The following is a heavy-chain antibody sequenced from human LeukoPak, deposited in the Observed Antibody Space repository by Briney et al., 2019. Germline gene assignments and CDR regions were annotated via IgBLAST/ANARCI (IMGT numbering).Heavy chain of an antibody. D-gene: IGHD2-2*01. CDR3: ARADCSSSTCYLRRSWFDP. Sequence: PGGSLRLSCAASGVTLSNYDMNWVRQGPGKGLGWVSSISTSSRYIYYKDSVRGRFTISRDDAKNSLYLEMNRLRAEDTAVYYCARADCSSSTCYLRRSWFDPWGQGTLVTVSS. CDR1: GVTLSNYD. CDR2: ISTSSRYI. J-gene: IGHJ5*02. V-gene: IGHV3-21*01.